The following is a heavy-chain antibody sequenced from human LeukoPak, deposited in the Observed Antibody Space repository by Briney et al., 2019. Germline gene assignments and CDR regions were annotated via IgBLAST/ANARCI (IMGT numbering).Heavy chain of an antibody. CDR3: ARDAVVVVAATPFY. CDR1: VFIFSSYA. CDR2: ISYDGSNK. V-gene: IGHV3-30-3*01. J-gene: IGHJ4*02. D-gene: IGHD2-15*01. Sequence: GGSLGLSCAASVFIFSSYAMHWVRQAPGKGLVWVAVISYDGSNKYYADSVKGRFTISRDNSKNTLYLQMNSLRAEDTAVYYCARDAVVVVAATPFYWGQGTLVTVSS.